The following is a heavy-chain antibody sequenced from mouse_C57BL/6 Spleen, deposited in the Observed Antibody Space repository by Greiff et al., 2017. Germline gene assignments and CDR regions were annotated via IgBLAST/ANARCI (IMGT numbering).Heavy chain of an antibody. CDR1: GYTFTSYW. Sequence: VQLQQSGTVLARPGASVKMSCKTSGYTFTSYWMHWVKQRPGQGLEWIGAIYPGNSDTSYNQKFKGKAKLTAVTSASTAYMELSILTNEDSAVYYCTRGGYYDYDGCAYWGQGTLVTVSA. V-gene: IGHV1-5*01. CDR3: TRGGYYDYDGCAY. CDR2: IYPGNSDT. D-gene: IGHD2-4*01. J-gene: IGHJ3*01.